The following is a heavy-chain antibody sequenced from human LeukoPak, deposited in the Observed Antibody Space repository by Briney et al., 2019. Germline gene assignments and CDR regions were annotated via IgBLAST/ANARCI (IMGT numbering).Heavy chain of an antibody. Sequence: GGSLRLSCAASGFTFRSYEMNWVRQAPGKGLEWVSVIYSDSSTYYADSVKGRFTISRDNSKNTLYLQMNSLRAEDTAVYYCAKDRGRRGDWYFDLWGRGTLVTVSS. J-gene: IGHJ2*01. D-gene: IGHD3-16*01. V-gene: IGHV3-NL1*01. CDR3: AKDRGRRGDWYFDL. CDR2: IYSDSST. CDR1: GFTFRSYE.